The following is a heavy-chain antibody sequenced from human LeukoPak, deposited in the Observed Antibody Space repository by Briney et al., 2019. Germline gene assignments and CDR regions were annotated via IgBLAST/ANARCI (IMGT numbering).Heavy chain of an antibody. V-gene: IGHV4-59*01. CDR1: GGSISSYY. J-gene: IGHJ4*02. CDR3: AREISSSSCYFDY. CDR2: TYYSGST. D-gene: IGHD6-6*01. Sequence: SETLSLTCTVSGGSISSYYWSWIRQPPGKGLEWIGYTYYSGSTNYNPSLKSRVTISVDTSKNQFSLKLSSVTAADTAVYYCAREISSSSCYFDYWGQGTLVTVSS.